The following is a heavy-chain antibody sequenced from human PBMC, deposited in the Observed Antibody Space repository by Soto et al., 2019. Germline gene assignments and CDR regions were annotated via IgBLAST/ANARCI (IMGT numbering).Heavy chain of an antibody. CDR2: IYYSGST. J-gene: IGHJ5*02. V-gene: IGHV4-59*01. CDR1: GGSISSYY. CDR3: ARSGSSVTFDP. D-gene: IGHD6-6*01. Sequence: SETLSLTCTVSGGSISSYYWSWIRQPPGKGPEWIGYIYYSGSTNYNPSLKSRVTISVDTSKNQFSLKLSSVTAADTAVYYCARSGSSVTFDPWGQGTLVTVSS.